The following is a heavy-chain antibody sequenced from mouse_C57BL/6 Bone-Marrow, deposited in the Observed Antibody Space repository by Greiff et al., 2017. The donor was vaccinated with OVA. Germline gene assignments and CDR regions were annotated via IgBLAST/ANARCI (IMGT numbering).Heavy chain of an antibody. V-gene: IGHV5-17*01. CDR3: ARSDYDYFDY. J-gene: IGHJ2*01. CDR2: ISSGSSTI. D-gene: IGHD2-4*01. CDR1: EFPFGAFG. Sequence: EVKLMESGGALVKPEGSLKLSFPPPEFPFGAFGIHWFRRAPEKGLGWVAYISSGSSTIYYADTVKGRFTISRDNAKNTLFLQMTSLRSEDTAMYYCARSDYDYFDYWGQGTTLTVSS.